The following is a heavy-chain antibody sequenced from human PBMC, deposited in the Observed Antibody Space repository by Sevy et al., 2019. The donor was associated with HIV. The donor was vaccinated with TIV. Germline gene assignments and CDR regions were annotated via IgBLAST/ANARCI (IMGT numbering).Heavy chain of an antibody. CDR3: AKSSQKTFLFTDY. CDR1: GYIFTDHY. V-gene: IGHV1-2*02. D-gene: IGHD2-2*01. J-gene: IGHJ4*01. Sequence: ASVKVSCKASGYIFTDHYIHWVRQAPGQGLEWMGWINPKVGGTNYAQQFQGRVTMTSDPSISTAFMELNSLTSDDTAVYFCAKSSQKTFLFTDYWDQGALVTVSS. CDR2: INPKVGGT.